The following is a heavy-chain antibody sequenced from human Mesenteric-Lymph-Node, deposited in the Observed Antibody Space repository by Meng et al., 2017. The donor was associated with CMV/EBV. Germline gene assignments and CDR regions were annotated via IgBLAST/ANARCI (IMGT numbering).Heavy chain of an antibody. CDR2: ISAYNGNT. CDR3: ARDAGGGQQLVGGMDV. CDR1: GYTFTSYG. J-gene: IGHJ6*02. Sequence: ASVKVSCKASGYTFTSYGISWVRQAPGQGLEWMGWISAYNGNTNYAQKLQGRVTMTTDTSTSTAYLELRSLRSDDTALYYCARDAGGGQQLVGGMDVWGQGTTVTVSS. D-gene: IGHD6-13*01. V-gene: IGHV1-18*01.